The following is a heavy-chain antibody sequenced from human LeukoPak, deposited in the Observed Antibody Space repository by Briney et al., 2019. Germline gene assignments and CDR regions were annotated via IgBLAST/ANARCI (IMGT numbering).Heavy chain of an antibody. CDR3: ARGFIWSGYHGFDY. J-gene: IGHJ4*02. Sequence: PSETLSLTCTVSGGSISSYYWSWIRQPPGKGLEWIGEINHSGSTNYNPSLKSRVTISVDTSKNQFSLKLSSVTAADTAVYYCARGFIWSGYHGFDYWGQGTLVTVSS. CDR1: GGSISSYY. D-gene: IGHD3-3*01. CDR2: INHSGST. V-gene: IGHV4-34*01.